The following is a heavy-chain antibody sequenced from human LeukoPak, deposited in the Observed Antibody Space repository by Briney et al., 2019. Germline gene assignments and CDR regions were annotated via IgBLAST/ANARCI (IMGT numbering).Heavy chain of an antibody. J-gene: IGHJ3*02. D-gene: IGHD3-22*01. CDR3: AKVPSGDSSGYYTDAFDI. CDR1: GFTFNGYA. Sequence: PGRSLRLSCAASGFTFNGYAMHWVRQAPGKGLEWVSGISWNSGRIGYADSVKGRFTISRDNAKNSLYLQMNSLRAEDTAFYYCAKVPSGDSSGYYTDAFDIWGQGTMVTVSS. V-gene: IGHV3-9*01. CDR2: ISWNSGRI.